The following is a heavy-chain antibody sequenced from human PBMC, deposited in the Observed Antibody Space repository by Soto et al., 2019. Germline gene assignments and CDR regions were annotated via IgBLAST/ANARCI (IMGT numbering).Heavy chain of an antibody. Sequence: QVQLVESGGGVVQPGRSLRLSCAASGFTFSSYAMPWVRQAPGKGLEWVAVISYDGSNKYYADSVKCRFTISRDNSKNTLYLQMNSLIAEYTAVYYCARDHVIAGAELDYWGQGTLVTVSS. CDR3: ARDHVIAGAELDY. D-gene: IGHD6-19*01. CDR2: ISYDGSNK. J-gene: IGHJ4*02. CDR1: GFTFSSYA. V-gene: IGHV3-30-3*01.